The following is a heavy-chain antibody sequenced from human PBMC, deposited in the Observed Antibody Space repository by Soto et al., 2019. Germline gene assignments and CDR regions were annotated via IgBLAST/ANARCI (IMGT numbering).Heavy chain of an antibody. CDR1: GYSFTDYH. D-gene: IGHD2-8*01. V-gene: IGHV1-2*04. CDR3: ARGHSTDCSNGVCSFFYNHEMDV. Sequence: QVQLVQSGAEVKKPGASVRVSCKASGYSFTDYHIHWVRQAPGQGLEWLGRINPKSGGTSTAQKFQGWVTMTRDRYISTVYMELNRLRSDDTAVYFCARGHSTDCSNGVCSFFYNHEMDVWGQGTTVTVSS. J-gene: IGHJ6*02. CDR2: INPKSGGT.